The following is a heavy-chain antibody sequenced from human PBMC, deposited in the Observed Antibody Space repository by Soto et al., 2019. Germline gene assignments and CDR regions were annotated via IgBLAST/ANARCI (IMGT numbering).Heavy chain of an antibody. CDR3: ARGQGGRGFCVSTSCYAFDP. CDR2: MNPNSGNA. V-gene: IGHV1-8*01. CDR1: GYTFTSYD. D-gene: IGHD2-2*01. Sequence: QVQLVQSGAEVKKPGASVKVSCKASGYTFTSYDINWVRQAPGQGLEWMGWMNPNSGNAGYAQKFQGRVTMTRNTSMITAYMELSSLTSEATSVYYCARGQGGRGFCVSTSCYAFDPWCQGTLLSVSS. J-gene: IGHJ5*02.